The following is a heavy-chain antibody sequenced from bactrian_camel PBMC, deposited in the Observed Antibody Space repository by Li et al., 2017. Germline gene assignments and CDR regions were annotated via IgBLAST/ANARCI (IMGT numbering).Heavy chain of an antibody. V-gene: IGHV3S53*01. D-gene: IGHD6*01. CDR2: IDWDGSP. J-gene: IGHJ4*01. CDR1: GTIDSLHC. Sequence: VQLVESGGGLVQPGRSLRLSCGVSGTIDSLHCASWFRQAPGKEREEVASIDWDGSPGYADSVKGRFTISKDSAEDNLHLQMNSLKPEDTAMYYCAEGRGSRGEHCYPLNYWGQGTQVTVS. CDR3: AEGRGSRGEHCYPLNY.